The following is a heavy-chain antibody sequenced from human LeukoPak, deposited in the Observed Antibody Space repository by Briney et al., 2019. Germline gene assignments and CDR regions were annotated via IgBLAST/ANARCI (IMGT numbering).Heavy chain of an antibody. D-gene: IGHD6-6*01. CDR3: ARVGVGSSGWFDP. J-gene: IGHJ5*02. CDR2: IYYSGST. Sequence: SETLSLTCTVSGGSISSSSYYWGWIRQPPGKGLEWIGSIYYSGSTYYNPSLKSRVTISVDTSKNQFSLKLSSVTAADTAVYYCARVGVGSSGWFDPWGQGTLVTVSS. V-gene: IGHV4-39*07. CDR1: GGSISSSSYY.